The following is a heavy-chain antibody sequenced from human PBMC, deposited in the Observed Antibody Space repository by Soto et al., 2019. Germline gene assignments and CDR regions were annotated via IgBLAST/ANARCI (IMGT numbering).Heavy chain of an antibody. V-gene: IGHV5-51*01. CDR1: GSTCINHL. D-gene: IGHD6-19*01. J-gene: IGHJ3*02. Sequence: PVESLKIACKLSGSTCINHLIGCVRQMPGKGLDWMGIIYPGDSDSRYSPSFACQVNISVDKYITTAYLHWSSLEASDSAVYYCDRTGEMAENTAAAFDIWGQGTLVTV. CDR2: IYPGDSDS. CDR3: DRTGEMAENTAAAFDI.